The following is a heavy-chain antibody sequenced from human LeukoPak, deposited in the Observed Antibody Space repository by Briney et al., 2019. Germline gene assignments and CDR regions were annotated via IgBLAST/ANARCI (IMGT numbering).Heavy chain of an antibody. CDR3: ARRWDCYDSSGYYSHFDY. D-gene: IGHD3-22*01. CDR1: GDSISSSSYY. J-gene: IGHJ4*02. V-gene: IGHV4-39*01. Sequence: SETLSLTCTVSGDSISSSSYYWGWIRQPPGKGLEWIGSIYYSGSTYYNPSLKSRVTISVDTSKNQFSLKLSSVTAADTAVYYCARRWDCYDSSGYYSHFDYWGQGTLVTVSS. CDR2: IYYSGST.